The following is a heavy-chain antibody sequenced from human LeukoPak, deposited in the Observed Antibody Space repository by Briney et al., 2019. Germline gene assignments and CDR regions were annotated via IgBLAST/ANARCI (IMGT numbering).Heavy chain of an antibody. CDR2: IYYSGST. V-gene: IGHV4-59*12. CDR3: ARALGDYYDSSGYTMAFDI. CDR1: GGSINSYY. D-gene: IGHD3-22*01. Sequence: SETLSLTCTVSGGSINSYYWSWIRQPPGKGLEWIGYIYYSGSTNYNPSLKSRVTISVDTSKNQFSLKLSSVTAADTAVYYCARALGDYYDSSGYTMAFDIWGQGTMVTVSS. J-gene: IGHJ3*02.